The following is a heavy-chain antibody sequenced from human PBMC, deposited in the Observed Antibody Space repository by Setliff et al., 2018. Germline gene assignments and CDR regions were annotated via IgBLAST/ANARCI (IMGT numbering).Heavy chain of an antibody. CDR2: IYHSGST. V-gene: IGHV4-4*02. CDR1: GGSISSSNW. Sequence: PSETLSLTCAVSGGSISSSNWWSWVRQPPGKGLEWIGEIYHSGSTNYNPSLKGRVTISVDKSKNQFSLKLSSVTAADTAVYYCARDWGSSGWYFDYWGQGTLVTVSS. J-gene: IGHJ4*02. D-gene: IGHD6-19*01. CDR3: ARDWGSSGWYFDY.